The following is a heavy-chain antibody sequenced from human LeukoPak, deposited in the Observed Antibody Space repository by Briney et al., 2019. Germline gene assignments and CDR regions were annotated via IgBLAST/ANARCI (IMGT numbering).Heavy chain of an antibody. CDR3: ARLTKNDTGTYRFGKKKRGYMAV. J-gene: IGHJ6*03. CDR1: GGSFSGYY. D-gene: IGHD3-16*02. CDR2: INHSGST. Sequence: SETLSLTCAVYGGSFSGYYWSWIRQPPGKGLEWIGEINHSGSTNYNPSLKSRVTLSVDTSKNQFSLKLTSVTAADTAVYYCARLTKNDTGTYRFGKKKRGYMAVWGKGTTVTIS. V-gene: IGHV4-34*01.